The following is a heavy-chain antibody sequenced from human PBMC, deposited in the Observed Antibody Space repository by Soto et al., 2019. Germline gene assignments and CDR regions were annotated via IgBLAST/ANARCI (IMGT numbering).Heavy chain of an antibody. CDR2: ISYDGSNK. V-gene: IGHV3-30*18. D-gene: IGHD3-10*01. CDR1: GFTFSSYG. Sequence: PGGSLRLSCAASGFTFSSYGMHWVRQAPGKGLEWVAVISYDGSNKYYADSVKGRFTISRDNSKNTLYLQMNSLRAEDTAVYYCAKDLGENERTPYYYGMDVWGQGTTVTVSS. CDR3: AKDLGENERTPYYYGMDV. J-gene: IGHJ6*02.